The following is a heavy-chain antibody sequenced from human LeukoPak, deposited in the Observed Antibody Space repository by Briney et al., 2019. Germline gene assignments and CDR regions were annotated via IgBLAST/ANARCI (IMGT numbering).Heavy chain of an antibody. Sequence: GASVKVSCKASGYTFTSYYMHWVRQATGQGLEWMGWMNPNSGNTGYAQKFQGRVTMTRNTSISTAYMELSSLRSEDTAVYYCARGHHPLTTVTPWGQGTLVTVSS. D-gene: IGHD4-17*01. CDR3: ARGHHPLTTVTP. V-gene: IGHV1-8*02. CDR2: MNPNSGNT. J-gene: IGHJ4*02. CDR1: GYTFTSYY.